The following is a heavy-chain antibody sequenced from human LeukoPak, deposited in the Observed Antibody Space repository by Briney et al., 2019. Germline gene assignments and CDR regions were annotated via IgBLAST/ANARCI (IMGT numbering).Heavy chain of an antibody. D-gene: IGHD5-12*01. CDR2: ISTDGSST. V-gene: IGHV3-74*01. Sequence: GGSLRLSCAASGFTLSDYWMHWVRQAPGKGLVWVSRISTDGSSTTNADSVKGRFTISRDNAKNMVCLQMNSLRVEDTAVYYCARDCGTSGCDFWGQGTLVTVSS. CDR3: ARDCGTSGCDF. CDR1: GFTLSDYW. J-gene: IGHJ4*02.